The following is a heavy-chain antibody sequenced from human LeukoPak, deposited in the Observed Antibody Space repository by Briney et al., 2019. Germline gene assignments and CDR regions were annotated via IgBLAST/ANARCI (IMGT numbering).Heavy chain of an antibody. V-gene: IGHV3-21*04. CDR2: ISSSSSYI. Sequence: PGGSLRLSCAASGFTFSSYSMNWVRQAPGKGLEWVSSISSSSSYIYYADSVKGRFTISRDTSKNALYLQMNSLRVEDTAVYYCAKVGQNYDILTYYFDYWGQGTLVTVSS. CDR3: AKVGQNYDILTYYFDY. CDR1: GFTFSSYS. J-gene: IGHJ4*02. D-gene: IGHD3-9*01.